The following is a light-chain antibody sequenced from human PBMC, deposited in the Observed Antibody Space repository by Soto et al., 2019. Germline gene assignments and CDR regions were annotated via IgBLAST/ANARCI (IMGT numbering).Light chain of an antibody. Sequence: EIVLTQSPATLSSSPGERATLSCRASQTVNSRLAWYQHKPGQAPRLLIYHTSNRATGIPARFSGSGSGTDFTLTISRLEPEDFAVYYCQQYGRSPPVKFGQGTKVDIK. J-gene: IGKJ1*01. CDR2: HTS. CDR1: QTVNSR. V-gene: IGKV3-20*01. CDR3: QQYGRSPPVK.